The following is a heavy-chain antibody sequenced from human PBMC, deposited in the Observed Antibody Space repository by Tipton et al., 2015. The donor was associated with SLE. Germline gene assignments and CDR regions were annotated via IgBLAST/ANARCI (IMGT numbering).Heavy chain of an antibody. D-gene: IGHD3-10*01. CDR2: IYYGGTT. CDR3: ARDRRGWYFDL. Sequence: TLSLTCSVSGGSISHFYWSWIRQPPGKGLEWIAYIYYGGTTNYNPSLKSRVSISVDTSKNHFSLNLYSVTAADTAVYYCARDRRGWYFDLWGRGTLVTVSS. V-gene: IGHV4-59*01. CDR1: GGSISHFY. J-gene: IGHJ2*01.